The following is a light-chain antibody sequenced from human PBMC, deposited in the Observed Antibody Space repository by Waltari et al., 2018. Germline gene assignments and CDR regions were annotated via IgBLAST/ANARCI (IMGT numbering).Light chain of an antibody. Sequence: QSVLTQPPSASGTPGQRVTISCSGSSSNIGGNYVFWFHQLPGTAPKVLIYKDSQRPSCVPDRLSSSKSCPSASLAISGLRSEDEADYYCATWDDSLSGYVFGSGTKVTVL. J-gene: IGLJ1*01. CDR1: SSNIGGNY. CDR2: KDS. V-gene: IGLV1-47*01. CDR3: ATWDDSLSGYV.